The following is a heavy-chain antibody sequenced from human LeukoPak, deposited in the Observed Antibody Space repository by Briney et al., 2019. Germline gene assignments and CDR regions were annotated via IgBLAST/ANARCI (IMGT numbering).Heavy chain of an antibody. Sequence: SETLSLTCAVYGGSFSGYYWSWIRQPPGKGLEWIGEINHSGSTNYNPSPKSRVTISVDTSKNQFSLKLSSVTAADTAVYYCARGLIAAANHNWFDPWGQGTLVTVSS. CDR3: ARGLIAAANHNWFDP. CDR1: GGSFSGYY. J-gene: IGHJ5*02. V-gene: IGHV4-34*01. D-gene: IGHD6-13*01. CDR2: INHSGST.